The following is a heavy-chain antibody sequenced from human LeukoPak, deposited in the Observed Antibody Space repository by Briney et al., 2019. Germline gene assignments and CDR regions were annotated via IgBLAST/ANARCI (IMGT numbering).Heavy chain of an antibody. CDR1: GFTFSSYS. Sequence: PGGSLRLSCAASGFTFSSYSMNWVRQAPGKGLEWVSSISSSSSYIYYADSVKGRFTISRDNAKNSLYLQMNSLRAEDTAVYYCARANYDFWSGSLIAIHYWYYYYYMDVWGKGATVTVSS. CDR2: ISSSSSYI. D-gene: IGHD3-3*01. CDR3: ARANYDFWSGSLIAIHYWYYYYYMDV. V-gene: IGHV3-21*01. J-gene: IGHJ6*03.